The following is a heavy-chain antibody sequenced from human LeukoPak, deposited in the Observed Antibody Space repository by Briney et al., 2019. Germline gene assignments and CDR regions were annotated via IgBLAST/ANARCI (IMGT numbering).Heavy chain of an antibody. Sequence: SETLSLTCTVSGGSISSYYWSWIRQPPGKGLEWIGYIYYSGSTNYNPSLKSRVTISVDTSKNQFSLKLSSVTAADTAVYYCARYPYYYDSSRDYWGQGTPVTVSS. V-gene: IGHV4-59*08. CDR1: GGSISSYY. J-gene: IGHJ4*02. CDR2: IYYSGST. CDR3: ARYPYYYDSSRDY. D-gene: IGHD3-22*01.